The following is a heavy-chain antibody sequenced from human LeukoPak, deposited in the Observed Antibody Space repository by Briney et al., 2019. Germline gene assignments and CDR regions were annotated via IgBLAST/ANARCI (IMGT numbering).Heavy chain of an antibody. V-gene: IGHV1-24*01. CDR1: GYTFTSYY. CDR2: FDPEDGET. J-gene: IGHJ3*02. CDR3: ATDADIVVVPAAYPQFDAFDI. Sequence: ASVKVSCKASGYTFTSYYMHWVRQAPGKGLEWMGGFDPEDGETIYAQKFQGRVTMTEDTSTDTAYMELSSLRSEDTAVYYCATDADIVVVPAAYPQFDAFDIWGQGTMVTVSS. D-gene: IGHD2-2*01.